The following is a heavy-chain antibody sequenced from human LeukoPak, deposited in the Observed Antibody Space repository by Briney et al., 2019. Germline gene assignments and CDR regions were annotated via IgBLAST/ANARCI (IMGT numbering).Heavy chain of an antibody. Sequence: PSETLSLTCTVPGGSITSRRYYWLWIHQPSGKVVLRVGRIYYSGSTYYNPSLKSRVTISVDTSKNQFSLKLSSVTAADTAVYYCASGAAYYYDSSSDAFDIWGQGTMVTVSS. D-gene: IGHD3-22*01. CDR3: ASGAAYYYDSSSDAFDI. J-gene: IGHJ3*02. CDR2: IYYSGST. V-gene: IGHV4-39*01. CDR1: GGSITSRRYY.